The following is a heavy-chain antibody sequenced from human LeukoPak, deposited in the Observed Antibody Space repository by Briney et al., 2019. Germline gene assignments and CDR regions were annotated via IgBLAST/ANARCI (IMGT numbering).Heavy chain of an antibody. CDR2: IIPIFGIA. D-gene: IGHD6-19*01. V-gene: IGHV1-69*04. Sequence: SVKVSCKASGGTFSSYAISWVRQAPGQGLEWMGRIIPIFGIANYAQKFQGRVTITADKSTSTAYMELSSLRSEDTAVYYCARGDGQVAVAGSMYLDYWGQGTLVTVSS. J-gene: IGHJ4*02. CDR3: ARGDGQVAVAGSMYLDY. CDR1: GGTFSSYA.